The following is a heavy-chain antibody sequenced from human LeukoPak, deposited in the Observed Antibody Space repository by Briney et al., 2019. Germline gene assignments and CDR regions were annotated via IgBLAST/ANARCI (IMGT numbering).Heavy chain of an antibody. CDR2: ISSSGSTI. D-gene: IGHD3-10*01. V-gene: IGHV3-48*03. J-gene: IGHJ1*01. CDR1: GFTFSSYE. Sequence: PGGSLRLSCAASGFTFSSYEMNWVRQAPGKGLGWVSYISSSGSTIYYADSVKGRFTISRDNSKNTLYLQMNNLRVDDTAVYYCAKDRIIISFGDVSKHWGQGTLVTVSS. CDR3: AKDRIIISFGDVSKH.